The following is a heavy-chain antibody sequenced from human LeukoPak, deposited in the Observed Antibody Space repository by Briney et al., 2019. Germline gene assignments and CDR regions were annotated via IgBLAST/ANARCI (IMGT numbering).Heavy chain of an antibody. V-gene: IGHV1-18*01. CDR2: ISAYNGNT. D-gene: IGHD4-11*01. J-gene: IGHJ4*02. CDR1: GYTFTSYG. CDR3: AXXXXXXVTTPIDY. Sequence: GASVKVSCKASGYTFTSYGISWVRQAPGQGLEWMGWISAYNGNTNYAQKLQGRVTMTTDTSTSTAYMELRSLRSDDTAVYYCAXXXXXXVTTPIDYWGQGTLVTVSS.